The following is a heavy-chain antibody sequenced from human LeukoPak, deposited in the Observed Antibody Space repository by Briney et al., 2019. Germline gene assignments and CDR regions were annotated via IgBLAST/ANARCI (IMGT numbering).Heavy chain of an antibody. CDR2: ISWNRGSI. D-gene: IGHD6-13*01. J-gene: IGHJ4*02. V-gene: IGHV3-9*01. CDR1: GFTFDDYA. Sequence: GRSLRLSCAASGFTFDDYAMHWVRHAPGKGLECVSDISWNRGSIGYADSVKGRFTISRDNAKNSLYLQTNSLRAEDTALYYCTKDIGGYSNNFDYWGQGTLVTVSS. CDR3: TKDIGGYSNNFDY.